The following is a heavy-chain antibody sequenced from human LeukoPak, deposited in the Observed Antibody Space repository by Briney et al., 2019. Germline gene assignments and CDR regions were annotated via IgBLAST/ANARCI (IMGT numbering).Heavy chain of an antibody. D-gene: IGHD6-25*01. CDR1: GYTFTIYY. CDR2: INPGDGST. CDR3: ATAPYSSGSFQH. Sequence: ASVKVSCKSSGYTFTIYYMHWVRQAPGQGLEWMGIINPGDGSTSYTQKFQGRVTMTRDTSTSTVFLDLSSLRSEDTAVYYCATAPYSSGSFQHWGQGTLVTVSS. V-gene: IGHV1-46*03. J-gene: IGHJ1*01.